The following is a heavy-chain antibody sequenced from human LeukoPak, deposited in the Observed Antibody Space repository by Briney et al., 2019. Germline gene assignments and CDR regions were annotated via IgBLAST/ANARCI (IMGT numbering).Heavy chain of an antibody. CDR1: GGSISSYY. D-gene: IGHD6-19*01. V-gene: IGHV4-59*01. CDR3: ARVGSGWYWFDP. Sequence: SETLSLTCPVSGGSISSYYWSWIRQPPGKGLEWIGYIYYSGSTNYNPSLKSRVTISVDTSKNQFSLKLSSVTAADTAVYYCARVGSGWYWFDPWGQGTLVTVSS. CDR2: IYYSGST. J-gene: IGHJ5*02.